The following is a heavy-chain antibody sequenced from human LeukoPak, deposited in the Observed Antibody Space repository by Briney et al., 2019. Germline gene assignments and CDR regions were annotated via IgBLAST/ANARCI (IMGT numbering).Heavy chain of an antibody. CDR2: IYPRDSDT. CDR3: ARHSEYSGFDY. J-gene: IGHJ4*02. V-gene: IGHV5-51*01. Sequence: GESLKISCKVSGYSFTTYWIGWVRQMPGKGLEWVGIIYPRDSDTRYSPSFQGQVTISVDKSISTAYLQWSRMEASDTAIYYCARHSEYSGFDYWGQGTVVTVSS. D-gene: IGHD2/OR15-2a*01. CDR1: GYSFTTYW.